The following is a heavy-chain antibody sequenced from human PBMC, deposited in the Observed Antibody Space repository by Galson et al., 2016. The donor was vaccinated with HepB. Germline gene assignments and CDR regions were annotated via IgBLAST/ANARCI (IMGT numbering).Heavy chain of an antibody. V-gene: IGHV3-23*01. CDR2: ITQSGSNP. J-gene: IGHJ5*02. D-gene: IGHD2/OR15-2a*01. CDR3: AKANIIMVTLGIYLDT. CDR1: GFSFSSYA. Sequence: SLRLSCAASGFSFSSYAMSWVRQAPGKGLEWVSSITQSGSNPNYADSLQGRFTVSRDNSKNTLFLQMNGLRADDTAVYYCAKANIIMVTLGIYLDTWGPGTLVTVSS.